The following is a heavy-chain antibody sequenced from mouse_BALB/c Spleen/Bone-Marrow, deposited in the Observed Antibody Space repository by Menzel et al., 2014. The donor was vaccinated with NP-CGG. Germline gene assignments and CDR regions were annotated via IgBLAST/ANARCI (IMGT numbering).Heavy chain of an antibody. CDR3: SRRAHYFGSGLDY. Sequence: VQLQESGAELMKPGASVTISCKATGYIFSSYWIEWIKQRPGHGLEWIGEILPGSGNTNYNEKFRDKATFTAETSSNIAYMKLSSLTSEDSAVYYCSRRAHYFGSGLDYWGQGTTLTVSS. D-gene: IGHD1-1*01. CDR2: ILPGSGNT. J-gene: IGHJ2*01. V-gene: IGHV1-9*01. CDR1: GYIFSSYW.